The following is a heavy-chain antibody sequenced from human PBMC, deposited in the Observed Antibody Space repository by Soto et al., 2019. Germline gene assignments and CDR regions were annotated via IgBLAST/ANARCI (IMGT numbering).Heavy chain of an antibody. CDR1: GFTFSSYA. Sequence: QVQLVESGGGVVQPGRSLRLSCAASGFTFSSYAMHWVRQAPGKGLEWVAVISYDGSNKYYADSVKGRFTISRDNSKNTLYLQMNSLRAEDTAVYYCAKDGGEKWLLGFYFDYWGQGTLVTVSS. J-gene: IGHJ4*02. V-gene: IGHV3-30-3*01. CDR2: ISYDGSNK. CDR3: AKDGGEKWLLGFYFDY. D-gene: IGHD3-22*01.